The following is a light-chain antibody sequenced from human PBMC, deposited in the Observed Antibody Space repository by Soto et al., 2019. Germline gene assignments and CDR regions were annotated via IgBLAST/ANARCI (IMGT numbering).Light chain of an antibody. V-gene: IGLV2-8*01. CDR2: EVT. Sequence: QSVLTQPPSVSGSPGQSVTISCTGTSSDVGDYNYVSWYQHQPDKAPKLMIYEVTKRPSVVPDRFSGSKSGNTASLTVSGLQAEDEADYYCSSYAGSNNFGVFGGGTKVTVL. CDR1: SSDVGDYNY. J-gene: IGLJ2*01. CDR3: SSYAGSNNFGV.